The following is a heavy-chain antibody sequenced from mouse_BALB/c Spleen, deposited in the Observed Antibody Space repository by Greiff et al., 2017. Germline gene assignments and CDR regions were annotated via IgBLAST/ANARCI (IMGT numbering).Heavy chain of an antibody. CDR2: IDPANGNT. CDR1: GFNIKDTY. J-gene: IGHJ2*01. D-gene: IGHD2-1*01. CDR3: ARRFYGNYFDY. Sequence: VQLQQSGAELVKPGASVKLSCTASGFNIKDTYMHWVKQRPEQGLEWIGRIDPANGNTKYDPKFQGKATITADKSSSTAYMQLSSLTSDDSAVYFCARRFYGNYFDYWGQGTTLTVSS. V-gene: IGHV14-3*02.